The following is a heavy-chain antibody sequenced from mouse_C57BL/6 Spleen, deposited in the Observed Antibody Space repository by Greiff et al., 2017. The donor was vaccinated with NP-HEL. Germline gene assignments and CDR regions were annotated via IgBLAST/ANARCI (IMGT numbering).Heavy chain of an antibody. Sequence: QVQLQQPGAELVKPGASVKLSCKASGYTFTSYWMQWVKQRPGQGLEWIGEIDPSDSYTNYNQKFKGKATLTVDTSSSTAYMQLSSLTSEDSAVYYCARVYYYGSSLAYWGQGTLVTVSA. CDR2: IDPSDSYT. CDR1: GYTFTSYW. V-gene: IGHV1-50*01. J-gene: IGHJ3*01. CDR3: ARVYYYGSSLAY. D-gene: IGHD1-1*01.